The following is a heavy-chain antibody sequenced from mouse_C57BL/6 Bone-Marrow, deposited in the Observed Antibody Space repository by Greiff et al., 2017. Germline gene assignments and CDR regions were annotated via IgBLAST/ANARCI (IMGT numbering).Heavy chain of an antibody. D-gene: IGHD4-1*01. V-gene: IGHV1-54*01. J-gene: IGHJ3*01. CDR1: GYAFTNYL. CDR2: INPGGGGT. CDR3: ARSKNGDSWFAY. Sequence: QVQLQQSGAELVRPGTSVKVSCKASGYAFTNYLIGWVKQRPGQGLEWIGVINPGGGGTNYTEKFKGKATLTADKSSSTAYMQLSSLTSEDSAVYFCARSKNGDSWFAYWGQGTLVTVSA.